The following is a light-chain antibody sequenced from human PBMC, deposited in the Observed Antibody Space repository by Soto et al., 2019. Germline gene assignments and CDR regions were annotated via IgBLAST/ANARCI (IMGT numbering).Light chain of an antibody. CDR3: QELNNSPPT. J-gene: IGKJ2*01. V-gene: IGKV1-9*01. CDR2: AAS. CDR1: QGISTF. Sequence: DIQLTQSPPFLFASVGDRVTFTCRASQGISTFLAWYQQKPGKAPQLLISAASTLQSGVPSRFSGSGSVTDFSLTITSLQPEDFATYYCQELNNSPPTFGQGTKSEIK.